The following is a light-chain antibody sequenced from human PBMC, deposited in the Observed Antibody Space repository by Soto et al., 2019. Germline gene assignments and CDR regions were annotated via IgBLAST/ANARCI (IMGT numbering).Light chain of an antibody. J-gene: IGKJ4*01. CDR3: QQYFDVPFT. CDR2: DAS. V-gene: IGKV3-11*01. Sequence: VLTQSPATLSLSPGERATLSCRASQSVSSYLAWYQQKPGQAPRLLIYDASNRATGIPARFSGSGSGTDFTLTISSLEAEDVAFYWCQQYFDVPFTFGGGTKVDI. CDR1: QSVSSY.